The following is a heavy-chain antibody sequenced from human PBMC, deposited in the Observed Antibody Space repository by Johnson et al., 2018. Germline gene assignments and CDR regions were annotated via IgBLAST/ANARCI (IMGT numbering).Heavy chain of an antibody. D-gene: IGHD2-2*01. CDR2: LSSSSRHI. J-gene: IGHJ3*01. V-gene: IGHV3-21*06. CDR1: GFTFSTYA. Sequence: VQLVESGGGLVKPGGSLRLSCASSGFTFSTYAMNWVRQAPGKGLEWVSSLSSSSRHIYYADSVKGRFTISKDNAHNSLYLQISSLRADDTAMYYCARAKVSADIICASWGQGTMVTVSS. CDR3: ARAKVSADIICAS.